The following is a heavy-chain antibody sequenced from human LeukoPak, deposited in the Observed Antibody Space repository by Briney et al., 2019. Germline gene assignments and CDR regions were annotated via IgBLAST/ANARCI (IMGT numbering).Heavy chain of an antibody. Sequence: SETLSLTCAVYGGSFSGSYWSWIRQPPGKGLEWIGEINHSGSTNYNPSLKSRVTISVDTSKNQFSLMLSSVTAADTAVYYVARGLGPLPSGGITYSSGWYRHYYFDYWGQGTLVTVSS. CDR3: ARGLGPLPSGGITYSSGWYRHYYFDY. J-gene: IGHJ4*02. CDR1: GGSFSGSY. CDR2: INHSGST. D-gene: IGHD6-19*01. V-gene: IGHV4-34*01.